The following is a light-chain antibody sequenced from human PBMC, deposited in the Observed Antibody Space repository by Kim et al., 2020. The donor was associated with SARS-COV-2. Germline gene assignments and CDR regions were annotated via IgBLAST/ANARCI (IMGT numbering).Light chain of an antibody. Sequence: SPGERDTLSCRASQGVSSSYLAWYQQKPGQAPRLLIYGASSRATGIPDRFSGSGSGTDFTLSISRLEPEDFAVYYCQQYGSSLPVTFGQGTKLEI. CDR3: QQYGSSLPVT. J-gene: IGKJ2*01. V-gene: IGKV3-20*01. CDR2: GAS. CDR1: QGVSSSY.